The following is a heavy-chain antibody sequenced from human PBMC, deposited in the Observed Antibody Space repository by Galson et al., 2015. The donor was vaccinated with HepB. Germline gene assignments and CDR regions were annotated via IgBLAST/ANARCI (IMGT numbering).Heavy chain of an antibody. CDR3: AKTTYGGSGKPYYFDS. CDR2: ISSDAVNR. CDR1: GFTFNKFA. J-gene: IGHJ4*02. V-gene: IGHV3-23*01. D-gene: IGHD4-23*01. Sequence: SLRLSCAASGFTFNKFAMTWVRQAPQAPGEGLEWVSSISSDAVNRYYTDSLKGRFTISRGNSKSTLSLQMHSLRAEDTAVYYCAKTTYGGSGKPYYFDSWGQGTLVTVSS.